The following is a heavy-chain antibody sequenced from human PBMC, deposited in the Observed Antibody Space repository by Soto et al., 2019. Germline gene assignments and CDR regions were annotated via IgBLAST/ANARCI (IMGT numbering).Heavy chain of an antibody. J-gene: IGHJ4*02. CDR1: GGSISSSSYY. V-gene: IGHV4-39*01. CDR2: IYYSGST. Sequence: QLQLQESGTGLVKPSETLSLTCTVSGGSISSSSYYWGWIRQPPGKGLEWIGSIYYSGSTYYNPSLKSRVTISVDTSKNQFSLKLSSVTAADTAVYYCARRADDILTGYYFVVDYWGQGTLVTVSS. CDR3: ARRADDILTGYYFVVDY. D-gene: IGHD3-9*01.